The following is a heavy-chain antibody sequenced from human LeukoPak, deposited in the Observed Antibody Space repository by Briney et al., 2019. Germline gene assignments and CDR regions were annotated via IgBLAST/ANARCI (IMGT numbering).Heavy chain of an antibody. V-gene: IGHV1-18*01. J-gene: IGHJ4*02. CDR2: ISGNNDNP. D-gene: IGHD2-2*01. CDR3: ARDGTSTDAD. CDR1: GYTFSNFG. Sequence: ASVKVSCKTSGYTFSNFGISWVRQAPGQGLEWMGWISGNNDNPNYGQKFQGRFTVTTDSSTSTAYMELRNLRSDDTAVYYCARDGTSTDADWSQGTLVTVSS.